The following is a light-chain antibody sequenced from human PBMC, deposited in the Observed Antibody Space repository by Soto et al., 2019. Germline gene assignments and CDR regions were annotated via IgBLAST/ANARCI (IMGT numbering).Light chain of an antibody. Sequence: QSALTQPASVSGSLGQSITISCTGTSSDVGAYNYVSWYQQHPGTAPKLLICGVSDRPSGVSNRFSGSKSGNTASLTISGLQAEDEADYYCSSYTSSSTYVFGTGTKVTVL. CDR3: SSYTSSSTYV. V-gene: IGLV2-14*01. CDR2: GVS. J-gene: IGLJ1*01. CDR1: SSDVGAYNY.